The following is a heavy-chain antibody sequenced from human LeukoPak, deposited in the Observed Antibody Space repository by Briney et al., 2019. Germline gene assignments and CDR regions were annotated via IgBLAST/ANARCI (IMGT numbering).Heavy chain of an antibody. CDR2: LYPGDSDT. CDR3: ARHWSVAPRFLEWLLIDY. Sequence: GASLQISCKGSGYRFTSYWIGWVRQLPGKGLEWMGILYPGDSDTRYSPSFQGQVTISADRSISTAYLQWSSLKASDTAMYYCARHWSVAPRFLEWLLIDYWGQGTLVTVSS. CDR1: GYRFTSYW. V-gene: IGHV5-51*01. D-gene: IGHD3-3*01. J-gene: IGHJ4*02.